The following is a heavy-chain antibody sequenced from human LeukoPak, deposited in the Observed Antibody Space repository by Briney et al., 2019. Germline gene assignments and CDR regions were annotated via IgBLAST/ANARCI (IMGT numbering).Heavy chain of an antibody. CDR2: INPNSGGT. CDR1: GYTFTDCY. V-gene: IGHV1-2*02. D-gene: IGHD1-20*01. Sequence: ASVKVSCETAGYTFTDCYMHWVRQAPGQGLEWMGWINPNSGGTKYAQKFQGRVTMTRDTSINTAYMELSRLTYDDTAVYYCAGLPRYNWNEPLDYWGQGTLVTVSS. J-gene: IGHJ4*02. CDR3: AGLPRYNWNEPLDY.